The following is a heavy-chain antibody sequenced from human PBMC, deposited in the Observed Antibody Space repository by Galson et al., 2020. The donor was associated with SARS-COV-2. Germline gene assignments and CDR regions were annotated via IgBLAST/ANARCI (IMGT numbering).Heavy chain of an antibody. CDR2: IYYSGST. V-gene: IGHV4-59*01. Sequence: SETLSLTCTVCGASIRSYYWSWIRQSPGKGLEWIGYIYYSGSTNYNPSLKSRFTMSVDTSKNQFSLKVSSVTAADTAVYYCARSRVDIVATTALLFDYWGQGTLVTVSS. J-gene: IGHJ4*02. D-gene: IGHD5-12*01. CDR1: GASIRSYY. CDR3: ARSRVDIVATTALLFDY.